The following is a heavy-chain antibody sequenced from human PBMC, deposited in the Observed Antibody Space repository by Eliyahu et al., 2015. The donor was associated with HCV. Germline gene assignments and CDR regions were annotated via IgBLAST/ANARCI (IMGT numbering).Heavy chain of an antibody. D-gene: IGHD3-22*01. J-gene: IGHJ3*02. CDR1: GFXFXXYX. CDR2: ISSSSSYT. CDR3: ARGGYDSSGYYRADAFDI. Sequence: QVQLVESGGGLVKPGGSLRLSCAASGFXFXXYXMSWXRQAPGKGLEWVSYISSSSSYTNYADSVKGRFTISRDNAKNSLYLQMNSLRAEDTAVYYCARGGYDSSGYYRADAFDIWGQGTMVTVSS. V-gene: IGHV3-11*06.